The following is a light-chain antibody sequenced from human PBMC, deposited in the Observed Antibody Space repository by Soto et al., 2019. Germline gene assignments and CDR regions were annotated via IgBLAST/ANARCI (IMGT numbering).Light chain of an antibody. J-gene: IGLJ1*01. V-gene: IGLV2-14*01. CDR3: SSYTRSSTYV. CDR1: SSDVGGYNY. Sequence: QSALTQPASVSGSPGQSITISCTGTSSDVGGYNYVSWYQQHPGKAPKLMIYDVSNRPSEVSNRFSGSKSGNTASLTISGLQAEDEADYYCSSYTRSSTYVFGTGTKLTVL. CDR2: DVS.